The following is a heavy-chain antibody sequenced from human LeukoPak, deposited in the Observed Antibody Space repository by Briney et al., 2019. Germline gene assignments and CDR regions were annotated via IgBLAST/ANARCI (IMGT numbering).Heavy chain of an antibody. Sequence: GGSLRPSCTASGFTFSSYAMHWVRQAPGKGLEWVALISYDGSNKYYADSVKGRFTISRDNSKDTLYLQMNSLRAEDTAVYYCARGNYDCCFYYGMDVWGQGTTVTVSS. J-gene: IGHJ6*02. CDR2: ISYDGSNK. V-gene: IGHV3-30-3*01. D-gene: IGHD3-16*01. CDR3: ARGNYDCCFYYGMDV. CDR1: GFTFSSYA.